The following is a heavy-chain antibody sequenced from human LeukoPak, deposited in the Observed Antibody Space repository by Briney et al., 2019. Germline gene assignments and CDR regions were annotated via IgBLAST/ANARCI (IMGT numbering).Heavy chain of an antibody. CDR3: AKTPRPYGDYGGDY. D-gene: IGHD4-17*01. J-gene: IGHJ4*02. Sequence: GGSLRLSCAASGFTFSSYWMSWVRQAPGKGLEWVANIKQDGSEKFYVDSVKGRFTISRDNAKNSLYLQMSSLRAEDTAVYYCAKTPRPYGDYGGDYWGQGTLVTVSS. CDR1: GFTFSSYW. CDR2: IKQDGSEK. V-gene: IGHV3-7*01.